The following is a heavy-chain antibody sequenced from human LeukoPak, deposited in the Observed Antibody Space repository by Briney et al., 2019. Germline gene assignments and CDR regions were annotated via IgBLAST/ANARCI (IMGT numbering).Heavy chain of an antibody. CDR1: RFTLSTYW. D-gene: IGHD3-3*01. CDR3: ARDLTDDFWSGYHFDY. V-gene: IGHV3-21*01. Sequence: GGSLRLSCAASRFTLSTYWMSWVRQAPGKGLEWVSTISSSSNYIYYADSVKGRFTISRDNAKNSLYLQMNSLRAEDTAVYYCARDLTDDFWSGYHFDYWGQGTLVTVSS. CDR2: ISSSSNYI. J-gene: IGHJ4*02.